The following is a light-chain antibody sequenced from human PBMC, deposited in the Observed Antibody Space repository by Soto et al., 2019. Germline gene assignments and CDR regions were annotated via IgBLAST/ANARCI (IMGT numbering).Light chain of an antibody. CDR3: QQYNNCPRT. V-gene: IGKV3-15*01. J-gene: IGKJ1*01. CDR2: GAS. Sequence: EIVMTQSPATLSVSPGERATLSCRASQSVSSNLAWYQQKPGQAPRLLIYGASTRATGIPARFSGSGSGTEFTLTISSLQSEYFAVYYCQQYNNCPRTFGHGTKVEIK. CDR1: QSVSSN.